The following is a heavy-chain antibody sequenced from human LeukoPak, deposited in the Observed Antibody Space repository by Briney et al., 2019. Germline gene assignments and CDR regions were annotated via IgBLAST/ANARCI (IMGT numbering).Heavy chain of an antibody. J-gene: IGHJ4*02. V-gene: IGHV4-59*01. CDR2: IYYSGST. Sequence: SETLSLTCTVSGGSISSYYWSWIRQPPGKGLEWIGYIYYSGSTNYNPSLKSRVTISVDTSKNQLSLKLSSVTAADTAVYYCARAGYSGYDLGEFDYWGQGTLVTVSS. D-gene: IGHD5-12*01. CDR1: GGSISSYY. CDR3: ARAGYSGYDLGEFDY.